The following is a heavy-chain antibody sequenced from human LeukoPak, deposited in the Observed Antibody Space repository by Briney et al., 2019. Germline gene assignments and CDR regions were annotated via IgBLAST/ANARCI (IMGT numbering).Heavy chain of an antibody. D-gene: IGHD3-3*01. J-gene: IGHJ3*02. CDR3: ARAGDLTYYDFWSGYGDAFDI. Sequence: GATVKISCKASGYTFTDYYMHWVQQAPGKGLEWMGRVDPEDGETIYAEKFQGRVTITADTSTDTAYMELSSLRSEDTAVYYCARAGDLTYYDFWSGYGDAFDIWGQGTMVTVSS. CDR1: GYTFTDYY. V-gene: IGHV1-69-2*01. CDR2: VDPEDGET.